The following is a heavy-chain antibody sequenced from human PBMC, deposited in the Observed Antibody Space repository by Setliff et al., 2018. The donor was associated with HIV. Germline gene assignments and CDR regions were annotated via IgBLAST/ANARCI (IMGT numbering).Heavy chain of an antibody. CDR1: GFTFSSNW. J-gene: IGHJ3*02. D-gene: IGHD3-22*01. Sequence: GGSLRLSCAASGFTFSSNWMNWVRQAPGKGLEWVASINRDGSEIHYVGSVQGRFTISRDNAKNSLYLQMNGLRAEDTAVYYCARRAYYDNSGPNAFDIWGQGTMVTVSS. V-gene: IGHV3-7*01. CDR2: INRDGSEI. CDR3: ARRAYYDNSGPNAFDI.